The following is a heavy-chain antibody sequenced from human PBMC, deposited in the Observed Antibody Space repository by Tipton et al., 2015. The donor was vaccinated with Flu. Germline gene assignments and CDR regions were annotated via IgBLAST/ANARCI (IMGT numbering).Heavy chain of an antibody. Sequence: SLRLSCAASGFTFSSYSMNWVRQAPGKGLEWVSSISSSSSYIYYADSVKGRFTISRDNAKNSLYLQMNSLRAEDTAVYYCARDQGSGWTEWYFDYWGQGTLVPVSS. CDR2: ISSSSSYI. D-gene: IGHD6-19*01. V-gene: IGHV3-21*01. CDR1: GFTFSSYS. CDR3: ARDQGSGWTEWYFDY. J-gene: IGHJ4*02.